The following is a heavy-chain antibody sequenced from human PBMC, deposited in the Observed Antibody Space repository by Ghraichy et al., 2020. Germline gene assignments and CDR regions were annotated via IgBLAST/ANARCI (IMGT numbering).Heavy chain of an antibody. J-gene: IGHJ5*02. CDR1: GFTFSSYW. Sequence: GGSLRLSCEASGFTFSSYWMSWVRQAPGKGLEWVANIKQDGSEKYYVDSVKGRFTISRDNAKNSLCLQMNSLRAEDTAVYYCARSVTTGFDPWGQGTLVTVSS. CDR3: ARSVTTGFDP. D-gene: IGHD4-11*01. CDR2: IKQDGSEK. V-gene: IGHV3-7*01.